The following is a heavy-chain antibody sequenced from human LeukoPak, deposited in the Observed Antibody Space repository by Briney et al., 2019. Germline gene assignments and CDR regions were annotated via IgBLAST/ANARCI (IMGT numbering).Heavy chain of an antibody. D-gene: IGHD3-22*01. CDR3: AREVDDSSGYYLDY. CDR2: IIPVFGTA. Sequence: GASVKVSCKASGGAFSSYAISWVRQAPGQGLEWMGGIIPVFGTANYAQKFQGRVTITADESTSTAYMELSSLRSEDTAVYYCAREVDDSSGYYLDYWGQGTLVTVSS. V-gene: IGHV1-69*01. CDR1: GGAFSSYA. J-gene: IGHJ4*02.